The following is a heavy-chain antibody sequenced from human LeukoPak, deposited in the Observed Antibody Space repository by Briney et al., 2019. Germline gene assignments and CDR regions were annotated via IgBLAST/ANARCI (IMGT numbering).Heavy chain of an antibody. J-gene: IGHJ3*02. CDR2: INHSGST. D-gene: IGHD3-22*01. CDR1: GGSFSGYY. Sequence: PSETLSHTCAVYGGSFSGYYWSWIRQPPGKGLEWIGEINHSGSTNYNPSLKSRVTISVDTSKNQFSLKLSSVTAADTAVYYCSLSSGSAFDIWGQGTMVTVSS. V-gene: IGHV4-34*01. CDR3: SLSSGSAFDI.